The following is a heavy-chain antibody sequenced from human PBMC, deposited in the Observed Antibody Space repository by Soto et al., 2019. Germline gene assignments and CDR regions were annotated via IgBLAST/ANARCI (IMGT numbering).Heavy chain of an antibody. V-gene: IGHV4-39*01. CDR1: GGSISSSSYY. J-gene: IGHJ4*02. CDR2: IYYSGST. Sequence: QLQLQESGPGLVKPSETLSLTCTVSGGSISSSSYYWGWIRQPPGKGLEVIGSIYYSGSTYYNPSLKSRVTISVDTSKNQCSLKLSSVTAADTAVYYCAREDTAMVGPFDYWGQGTLVTVSS. CDR3: AREDTAMVGPFDY. D-gene: IGHD5-18*01.